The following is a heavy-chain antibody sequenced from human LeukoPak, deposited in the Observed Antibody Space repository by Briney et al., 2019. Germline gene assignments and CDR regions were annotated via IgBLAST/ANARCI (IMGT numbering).Heavy chain of an antibody. Sequence: GGSLRLSCAASGFTFSSYAMHWVRQAPGKGLEWVAVISYDGSNKYYADSVKGRFAISRDNSKNTLYLQMNSLRAEDTAVYYCARDPYYYGSGSYYSRPGRGPYFDYWGQGTLVTVSS. D-gene: IGHD3-10*01. V-gene: IGHV3-30*09. CDR2: ISYDGSNK. CDR1: GFTFSSYA. J-gene: IGHJ4*02. CDR3: ARDPYYYGSGSYYSRPGRGPYFDY.